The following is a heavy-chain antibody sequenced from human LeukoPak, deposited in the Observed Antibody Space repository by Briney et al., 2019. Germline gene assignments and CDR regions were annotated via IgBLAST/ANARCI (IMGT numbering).Heavy chain of an antibody. CDR1: GGSFSDYY. CDR3: ARVSSSWYFYYMDV. V-gene: IGHV4-34*01. J-gene: IGHJ6*03. Sequence: PSETLSLTGSVYGGSFSDYYWSWIRQPPGKGLEWIGEINHSGITNHNPSLKSRVTMSGDTSKNQFSLKLSSVTAADTAVYYCARVSSSWYFYYMDVWGKGTTVTISS. D-gene: IGHD6-13*01. CDR2: INHSGIT.